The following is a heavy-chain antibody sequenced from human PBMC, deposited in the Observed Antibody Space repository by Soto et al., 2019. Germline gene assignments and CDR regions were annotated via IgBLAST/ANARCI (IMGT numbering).Heavy chain of an antibody. D-gene: IGHD3-22*01. CDR2: INHSGST. Sequence: SETLSLTCAVYGGSFSGYYWSWIRQPPGKGLEWIGEINHSGSTNYNPSPKSRVTISVDTSKNQFSLKLSSVTAADTAVYYCACNYYDSSGYSPDYWGQGTLVTVSS. J-gene: IGHJ4*02. V-gene: IGHV4-34*01. CDR1: GGSFSGYY. CDR3: ACNYYDSSGYSPDY.